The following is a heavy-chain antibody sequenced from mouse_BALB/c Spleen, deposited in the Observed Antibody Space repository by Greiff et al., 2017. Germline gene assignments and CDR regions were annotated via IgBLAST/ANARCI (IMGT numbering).Heavy chain of an antibody. CDR2: ISNGGGST. Sequence: EVKLVESGGGLVQPGGSLKLSCAASGFTFSSYTMSWVRQTPEKRLEWVAYISNGGGSTYYPDTVKGRFTISRDNAKNTLYLQMSSLKSEDTAMYYCARHSRGNYFDYWGQGTTLTVSS. CDR3: ARHSRGNYFDY. V-gene: IGHV5-12-2*01. J-gene: IGHJ2*01. CDR1: GFTFSSYT.